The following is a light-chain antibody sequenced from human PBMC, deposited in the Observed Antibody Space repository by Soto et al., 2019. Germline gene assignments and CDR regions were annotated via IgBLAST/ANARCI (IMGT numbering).Light chain of an antibody. CDR2: GNS. J-gene: IGLJ1*01. Sequence: QSVLTQPPSVSGAPGQRVTISCTGSSSNIGSGYDVHWYQQLPGTAPKLLIYGNSNRPSGVPDRFSGSKSGTSASLATTGLQAEDEADYYGQSYDSSLGGFYVFGPGTKLTVL. CDR1: SSNIGSGYD. V-gene: IGLV1-40*01. CDR3: QSYDSSLGGFYV.